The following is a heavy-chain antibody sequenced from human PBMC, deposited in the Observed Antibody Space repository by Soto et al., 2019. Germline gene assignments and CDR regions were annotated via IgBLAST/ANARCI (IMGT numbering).Heavy chain of an antibody. V-gene: IGHV2-5*02. CDR2: AYWDDDK. CDR1: GFSLRTSGMA. D-gene: IGHD2-8*01. CDR3: AHRLEVDGVWYTFDY. J-gene: IGHJ4*02. Sequence: QITLKESGPALVKPTQTLTLTCTFSGFSLRTSGMAVGWIRQPPGKALEWLALAYWDDDKHYSPSLQSRLTSTKDTAKNQVVLTLTNMDPVDTATYYCAHRLEVDGVWYTFDYWGQGILVTVSS.